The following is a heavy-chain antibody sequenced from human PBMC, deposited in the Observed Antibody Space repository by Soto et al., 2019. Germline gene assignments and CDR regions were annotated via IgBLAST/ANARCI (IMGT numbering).Heavy chain of an antibody. CDR2: IHSDGSST. J-gene: IGHJ4*02. CDR3: ARDQGYSHY. Sequence: GGSLRLSCAASGFTFSYYWMHWVRQAPGQGLVWVSRIHSDGSSTTYADSVKGRFTISRDNSKNTLYLQMNSLRAEDTAVYYCARDQGYSHYWGQGTLVTVSS. V-gene: IGHV3-74*01. D-gene: IGHD5-18*01. CDR1: GFTFSYYW.